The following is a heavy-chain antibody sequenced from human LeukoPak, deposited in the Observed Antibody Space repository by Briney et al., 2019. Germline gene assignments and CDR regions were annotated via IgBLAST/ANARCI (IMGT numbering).Heavy chain of an antibody. CDR3: ASRNSLFI. J-gene: IGHJ4*02. CDR2: IKQDGSEK. D-gene: IGHD4-23*01. Sequence: GGSLRLSCGASGFTFSSYWMSWVRQAPGKGLEWVANIKQDGSEKYYVDSVKGRFTISRDNAKNSLYLQMNSLRAEDTAVYYCASRNSLFIWGQGTLVTVSS. V-gene: IGHV3-7*01. CDR1: GFTFSSYW.